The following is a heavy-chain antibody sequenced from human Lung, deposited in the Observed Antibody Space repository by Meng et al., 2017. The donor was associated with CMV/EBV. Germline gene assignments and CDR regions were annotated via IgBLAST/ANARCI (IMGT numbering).Heavy chain of an antibody. CDR2: INTNPGNP. V-gene: IGHV7-4-1*02. CDR3: ERGDYYVSSGLDY. J-gene: IGHJ4*02. CDR1: GYTFTSYA. Sequence: QVHLVQSGSELKNPGASVRGSCKASGYTFTSYAMNWVRQAPGQGLEWMGWINTNPGNPTYAQGFTGRFVFSLDIYVSTAYLQISSLKAEDTAVYYCERGDYYVSSGLDYWGQGTLVTVSS. D-gene: IGHD3-22*01.